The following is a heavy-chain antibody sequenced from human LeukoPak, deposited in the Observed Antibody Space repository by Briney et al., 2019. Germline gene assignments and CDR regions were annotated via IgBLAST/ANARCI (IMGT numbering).Heavy chain of an antibody. CDR3: ARRGWLQPSDAFDI. D-gene: IGHD5-18*01. CDR1: GGSISSYY. CDR2: IYYSGST. V-gene: IGHV4-59*12. J-gene: IGHJ3*02. Sequence: SETLSLTCTVSGGSISSYYWSWIRQPPGKGLEWIGYIYYSGSTNYNPSLKSRVTISVDTSKNQFSLKLSSVTAADTAVYYCARRGWLQPSDAFDIWGQGTMVTVSS.